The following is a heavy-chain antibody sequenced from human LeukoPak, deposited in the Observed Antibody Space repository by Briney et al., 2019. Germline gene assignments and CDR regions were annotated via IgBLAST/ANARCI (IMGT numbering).Heavy chain of an antibody. CDR1: GGSISSGSYY. D-gene: IGHD3-10*01. Sequence: SETLSLTCTVSGGSISSGSYYWSWIRQPAGKGLEWIGRIYTSGSTNYNPSLKSRVTISVDTSKNQFSLKLSSVTAADTAVYYCARRSMVRGVRYWGQGTLVTVSS. J-gene: IGHJ4*02. V-gene: IGHV4-61*02. CDR3: ARRSMVRGVRY. CDR2: IYTSGST.